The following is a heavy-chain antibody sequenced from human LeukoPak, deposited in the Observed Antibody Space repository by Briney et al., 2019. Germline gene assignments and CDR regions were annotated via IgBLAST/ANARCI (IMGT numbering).Heavy chain of an antibody. Sequence: PGGSLRLSCAASGFTFSSSAMSWVRQAPGKGLEWVSSISSSSSYIYYADSVKGRFTISRDNAKNSLYLQMNSLRAEDTAVYYCARDEDSSGSYYYYYGMDVWGQGTTVTVSS. CDR1: GFTFSSSA. D-gene: IGHD3-22*01. J-gene: IGHJ6*02. CDR2: ISSSSSYI. V-gene: IGHV3-21*01. CDR3: ARDEDSSGSYYYYYGMDV.